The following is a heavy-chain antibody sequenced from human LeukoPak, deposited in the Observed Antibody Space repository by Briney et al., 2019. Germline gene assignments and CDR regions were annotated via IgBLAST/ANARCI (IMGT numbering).Heavy chain of an antibody. D-gene: IGHD2-15*01. V-gene: IGHV3-21*01. J-gene: IGHJ4*02. CDR3: ARDTLGGSPPDY. CDR1: GFTFSSYS. CDR2: ISSSSSYI. Sequence: PGGSLRLSCAASGFTFSSYSMNWVRQAPGKGLEWVSSISSSSSYIYYADSVKGRFTISRDNAKNSLYLQMNSLRAEDTAVYYCARDTLGGSPPDYWGQGTLVTVSS.